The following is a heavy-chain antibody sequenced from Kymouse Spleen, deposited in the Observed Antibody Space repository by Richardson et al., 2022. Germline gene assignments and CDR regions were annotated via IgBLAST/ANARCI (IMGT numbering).Heavy chain of an antibody. CDR2: ISSSGSTI. CDR1: GFTFSDYY. J-gene: IGHJ6*02. CDR3: ARDQDVDIVATIGSGMDV. V-gene: IGHV3-11*01. Sequence: QVQLVESGGGLVKPGGSLRLSCAASGFTFSDYYMSWIRQAPGKGLEWVSYISSSGSTIYYADSVKGRFTISRDNAKNSLYLQMNSLRAEDTAVYYCARDQDVDIVATIGSGMDVWGQGTTVTVSS. D-gene: IGHD5-12*01.